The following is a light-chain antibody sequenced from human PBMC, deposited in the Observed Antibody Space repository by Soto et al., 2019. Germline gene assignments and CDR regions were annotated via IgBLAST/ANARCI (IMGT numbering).Light chain of an antibody. J-gene: IGKJ1*01. V-gene: IGKV1-33*01. CDR1: QDISNF. CDR2: DAS. Sequence: DVQMNQSPSSLSASVGDTITITCQATQDISNFLNWYQQKPGEAPKLLIYDASKLETGVPSRFSGSGSGIDFTFTISSLQPEDFATYHCQQYDHLPITFGQGTKVDIK. CDR3: QQYDHLPIT.